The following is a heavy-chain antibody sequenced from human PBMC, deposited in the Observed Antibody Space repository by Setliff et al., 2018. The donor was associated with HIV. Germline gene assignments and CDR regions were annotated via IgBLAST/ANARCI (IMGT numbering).Heavy chain of an antibody. Sequence: ASVKVSCKASGYTFTGHYLHWVRQAPGQGLEWLGWVNPNSGDAIYAQNFQGRVTMTRDTSINAAYMELRGLRSDDTAVYYCARYGGYIRGFDYWGQGTQVTVSS. CDR3: ARYGGYIRGFDY. J-gene: IGHJ4*02. D-gene: IGHD5-12*01. CDR1: GYTFTGHY. CDR2: VNPNSGDA. V-gene: IGHV1-2*02.